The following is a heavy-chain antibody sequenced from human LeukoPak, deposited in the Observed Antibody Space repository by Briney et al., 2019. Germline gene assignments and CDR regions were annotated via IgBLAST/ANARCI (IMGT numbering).Heavy chain of an antibody. CDR2: IYYRGST. J-gene: IGHJ4*02. V-gene: IGHV4-39*01. Sequence: PSETLSLICSVSGGSISSSGYYWGWIRQPPGKGLEWIGSIYYRGSTYYNPSLKSRVTISVDTSKNQFPLKLTSVTAADTAVCYCASSDMFRVYYFDYWGQGTLVTVSS. D-gene: IGHD3-10*02. CDR1: GGSISSSGYY. CDR3: ASSDMFRVYYFDY.